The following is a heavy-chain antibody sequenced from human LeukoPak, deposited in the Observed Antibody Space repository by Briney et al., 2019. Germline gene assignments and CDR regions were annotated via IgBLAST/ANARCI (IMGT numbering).Heavy chain of an antibody. CDR3: AAKAGRVVPAATATRITGTNRLFDP. V-gene: IGHV3-30*03. D-gene: IGHD1-20*01. CDR1: GFTFSNYG. J-gene: IGHJ5*02. CDR2: ISDDGNGK. Sequence: QPGGSLRLSCAASGFTFSNYGMHWVRQAPGKGLEWVAVISDDGNGKYYADSVKGRFTISRDNSKNTLYLQMNSLRAEDTAVYYCAAKAGRVVPAATATRITGTNRLFDPWGQGTLVTVSS.